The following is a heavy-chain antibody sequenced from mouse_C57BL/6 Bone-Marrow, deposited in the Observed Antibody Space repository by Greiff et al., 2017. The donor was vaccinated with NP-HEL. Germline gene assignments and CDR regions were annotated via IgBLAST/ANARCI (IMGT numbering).Heavy chain of an antibody. J-gene: IGHJ4*01. V-gene: IGHV1-62-2*01. CDR2: FYPGSGSI. CDR3: ANLRASEGAMDY. D-gene: IGHD6-2*01. CDR1: GYTFTEYT. Sequence: VQLQQSGAELVKPGASVKLSCKASGYTFTEYTIHWVKQRTGQGLEWIGWFYPGSGSIKYNEKFKDKATLTADKSSSTAYMELSSLTSEDSAVYSSANLRASEGAMDYWGQGTSVTVSS.